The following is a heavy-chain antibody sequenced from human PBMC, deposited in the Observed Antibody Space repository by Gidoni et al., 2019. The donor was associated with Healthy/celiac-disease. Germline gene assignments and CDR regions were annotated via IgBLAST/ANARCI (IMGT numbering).Heavy chain of an antibody. CDR3: AREGSPPALPGPYYGMDV. Sequence: EVQLVESGGGLIQPGGSLRLSCAASGFTVSSNYMSWVRQAPGKGLEWVSVIYSGGSTYYADSVKGRFTISRDNSKNTLYLQMNSLRAEDTAVYYCAREGSPPALPGPYYGMDVWGQGTTVTVSS. V-gene: IGHV3-53*01. J-gene: IGHJ6*02. CDR1: GFTVSSNY. CDR2: IYSGGST.